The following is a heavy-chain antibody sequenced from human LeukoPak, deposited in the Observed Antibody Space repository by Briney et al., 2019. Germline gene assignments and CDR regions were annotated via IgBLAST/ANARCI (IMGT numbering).Heavy chain of an antibody. V-gene: IGHV3-48*03. CDR1: GFTFSSYE. CDR3: ASPQTSGYAFGY. CDR2: ISGSGRTI. Sequence: PGGSLRLSRAASGFTFSSYEMIWVRQAPGKGLECVSYISGSGRTIYYADSVKGRFTISRDNAKNSLYLQMYSLRAGDTAAYYCASPQTSGYAFGYWGQGTLVTVSS. J-gene: IGHJ4*02. D-gene: IGHD5-12*01.